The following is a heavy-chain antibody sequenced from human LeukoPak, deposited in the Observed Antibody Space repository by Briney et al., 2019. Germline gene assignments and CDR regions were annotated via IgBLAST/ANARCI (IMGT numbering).Heavy chain of an antibody. D-gene: IGHD1-26*01. Sequence: GGSLRLSCAASGFSFNNYVMSWVRQAPGKGLEWVSAISGDGARTYYADSVKGRFTISRDSSRNALFLHMNTLRAEDTAIYYCAKDRTVGASYWYFDLWGRGTLVTVSS. CDR1: GFSFNNYV. CDR3: AKDRTVGASYWYFDL. CDR2: ISGDGART. J-gene: IGHJ2*01. V-gene: IGHV3-23*01.